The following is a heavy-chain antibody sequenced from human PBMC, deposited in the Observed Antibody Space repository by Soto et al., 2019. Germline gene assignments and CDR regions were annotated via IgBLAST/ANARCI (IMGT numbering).Heavy chain of an antibody. J-gene: IGHJ4*02. CDR3: TTDWGQLETFIDY. CDR1: GFTFSNAW. D-gene: IGHD1-1*01. V-gene: IGHV3-15*01. CDR2: IKSKTDGGTT. Sequence: TGGSLRLSCAASGFTFSNAWMSWVRQAPGKGLEWVGRIKSKTDGGTTDYAAPVKGRFTISRDDSKNTLYLQMNSLKTEDTAVYYCTTDWGQLETFIDYWGQGTLVTVSS.